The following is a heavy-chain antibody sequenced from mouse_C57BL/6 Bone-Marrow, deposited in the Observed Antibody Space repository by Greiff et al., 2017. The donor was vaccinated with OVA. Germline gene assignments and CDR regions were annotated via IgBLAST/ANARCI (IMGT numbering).Heavy chain of an antibody. CDR2: IYPGSGNT. Sequence: QVQLQQSGAELVRPGASVKLSCKASGYTFTDYYINWVKQRPGQGLEWIARIYPGSGNTYYNEKFKGKATLTAEKSSSTAYMQLSSLTSEDSAVDFCARMGWLLPFAYWGQGTLVTVSA. CDR1: GYTFTDYY. CDR3: ARMGWLLPFAY. J-gene: IGHJ3*01. D-gene: IGHD2-3*01. V-gene: IGHV1-76*01.